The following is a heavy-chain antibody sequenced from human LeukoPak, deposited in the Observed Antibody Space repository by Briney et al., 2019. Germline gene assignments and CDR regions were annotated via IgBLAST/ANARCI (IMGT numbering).Heavy chain of an antibody. CDR1: GFTFSNCA. J-gene: IGHJ5*02. Sequence: PGGSLRLSCAASGFTFSNCATSWVRQAPGKGLEWVSGVSGSGDSTYYADSVKGRFTISRDNSNNTLFLLMNSLRAEDTAVYYCAKYMSSGSWGQGTLVTVSS. CDR3: AKYMSSGS. V-gene: IGHV3-23*01. D-gene: IGHD6-19*01. CDR2: VSGSGDST.